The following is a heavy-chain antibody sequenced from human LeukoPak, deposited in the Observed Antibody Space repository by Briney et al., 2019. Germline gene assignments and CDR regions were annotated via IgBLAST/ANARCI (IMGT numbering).Heavy chain of an antibody. J-gene: IGHJ5*02. CDR1: GFTFSSYA. V-gene: IGHV3-23*01. CDR2: ISGSGGST. Sequence: QPGGSLRLSCAASGFTFSSYALSWVRQAPGKGLEWVSGISGSGGSTYYAESVKGRFTISRDNSKNTLYLQMNSLRAEDTAIYFCAKGTYCSSTSCFVGVAGWFDPWGQGTLVTVSS. CDR3: AKGTYCSSTSCFVGVAGWFDP. D-gene: IGHD2-2*01.